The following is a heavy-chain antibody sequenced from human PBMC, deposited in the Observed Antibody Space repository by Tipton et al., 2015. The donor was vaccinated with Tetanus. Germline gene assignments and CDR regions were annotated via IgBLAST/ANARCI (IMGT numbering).Heavy chain of an antibody. J-gene: IGHJ4*02. Sequence: AASGFTFSSYAMSWVRQAPGKGLEWVSAISGSGGSTYYADSVKGRFTISRDNSKNTLYLQMNSLRAEDTAVYYCAKDLRVAVAWGEQFDYWGQGTLVTVSS. CDR3: AKDLRVAVAWGEQFDY. CDR1: GFTFSSYA. D-gene: IGHD6-19*01. CDR2: ISGSGGST. V-gene: IGHV3-23*01.